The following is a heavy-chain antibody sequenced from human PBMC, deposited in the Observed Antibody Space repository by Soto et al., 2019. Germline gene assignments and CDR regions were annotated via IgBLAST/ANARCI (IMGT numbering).Heavy chain of an antibody. J-gene: IGHJ6*04. CDR3: ARDRVAVGATPPLYDYYYGMDV. D-gene: IGHD1-26*01. CDR2: IYYSGST. Sequence: PSETLSLTCTVSGGSISSYYWSWIRQPPGKGLEWIGYIYYSGSTNYNPSLKSRVTISVDTSKNQFSLKLSSVTAADTAVYYCARDRVAVGATPPLYDYYYGMDVWGKGTTVTVS. CDR1: GGSISSYY. V-gene: IGHV4-59*01.